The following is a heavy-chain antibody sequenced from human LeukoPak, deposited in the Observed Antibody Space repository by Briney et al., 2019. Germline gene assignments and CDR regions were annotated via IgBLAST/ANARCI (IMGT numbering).Heavy chain of an antibody. Sequence: GGSRRLSCAASGFTFSSYSMNWVRQAPGKGLEWVSSISSSSSYIYYADSVKGRFTISRDNAKNSLYLQMNSLRAEDTAVYYCARAAQYCSSTSCYEWFDPWGQGTLVTVSS. D-gene: IGHD2-2*01. J-gene: IGHJ5*02. CDR3: ARAAQYCSSTSCYEWFDP. CDR2: ISSSSSYI. CDR1: GFTFSSYS. V-gene: IGHV3-21*01.